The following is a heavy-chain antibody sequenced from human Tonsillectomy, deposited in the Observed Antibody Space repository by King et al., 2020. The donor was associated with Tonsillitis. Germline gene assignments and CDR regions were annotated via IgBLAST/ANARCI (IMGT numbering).Heavy chain of an antibody. CDR3: ATAGDGYPDTFDI. D-gene: IGHD5-24*01. J-gene: IGHJ3*02. Sequence: VQLKESGPGLVKPSQTLSLTCTVSGASISSGSSYWRWIRQPAGKALEWIGRFYTSGTFNYNPSLKSRVTMSVDTSKNQFSLQLNSVTAADTAVYYCATAGDGYPDTFDIWGQGTMVAVSS. CDR1: GASISSGSSY. CDR2: FYTSGTF. V-gene: IGHV4-61*02.